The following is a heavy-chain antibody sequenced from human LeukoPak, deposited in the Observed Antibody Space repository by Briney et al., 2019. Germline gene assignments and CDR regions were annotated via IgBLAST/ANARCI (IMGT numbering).Heavy chain of an antibody. CDR1: GGAISSDSYY. V-gene: IGHV4-39*01. CDR2: INYRGST. Sequence: PSESLSLTCSVSGGAISSDSYYWGWIRQPPGKGLEWIASINYRGSTYYNPSLNSRATISVDTSKTQFSLRLSSVTAADTAVYYCARLSDFWGQGILVTVPS. J-gene: IGHJ4*02. CDR3: ARLSDF.